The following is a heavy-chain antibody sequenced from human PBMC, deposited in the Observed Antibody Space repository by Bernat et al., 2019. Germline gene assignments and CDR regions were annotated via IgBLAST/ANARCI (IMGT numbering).Heavy chain of an antibody. V-gene: IGHV4-31*03. J-gene: IGHJ3*02. Sequence: QVQLQESGPGLVKPSQTLSLTCTVSGGSISSGDYYWSWIRQHPGKGLEWIGYIYYSGSTYYNPSLKSRVTISVDTSKNQFSLKLSSVTAADTAVYYCARVGFLEWHHSDAFDIWGQGTMVTVSS. D-gene: IGHD3-3*01. CDR2: IYYSGST. CDR3: ARVGFLEWHHSDAFDI. CDR1: GGSISSGDYY.